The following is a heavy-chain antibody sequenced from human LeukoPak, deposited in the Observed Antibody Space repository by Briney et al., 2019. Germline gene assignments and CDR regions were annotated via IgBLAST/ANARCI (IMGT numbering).Heavy chain of an antibody. CDR1: GGSINSYY. D-gene: IGHD1-26*01. Sequence: SETLSLTCTVSGGSINSYYWSWIRQSAGKGLEWIGRIYTSGSTPDYSPSLKSRVTMSIDTSKNQFSLQLSSVTAADTAVYYCARHVSVTYSHFDYWGQGTLVTVSS. J-gene: IGHJ4*02. V-gene: IGHV4-4*07. CDR3: ARHVSVTYSHFDY. CDR2: IYTSGSTP.